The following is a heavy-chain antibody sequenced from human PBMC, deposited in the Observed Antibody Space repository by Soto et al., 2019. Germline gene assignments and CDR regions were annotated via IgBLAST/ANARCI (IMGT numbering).Heavy chain of an antibody. V-gene: IGHV3-30-3*01. D-gene: IGHD5-18*01. Sequence: QVQLVESGGGVVQPGRSLRLSCAASGFTFSSYAMHWVRHAPGKGLEWVAVISYDGSNKYYADSVKGRFTISRDNSKNTLYLQMNSLRAEDTAVYYWARDHRKDTAMEVGYYGMDVWGQGTTVTVSS. CDR2: ISYDGSNK. J-gene: IGHJ6*02. CDR1: GFTFSSYA. CDR3: ARDHRKDTAMEVGYYGMDV.